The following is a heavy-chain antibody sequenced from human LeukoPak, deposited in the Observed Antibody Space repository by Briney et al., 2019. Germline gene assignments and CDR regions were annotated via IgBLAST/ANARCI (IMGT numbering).Heavy chain of an antibody. Sequence: ASVKVSCKASGGTFSSYAISWVRQAPGQGLEWMGGIIPIFGTANYAQKFQGRVTITADESTSTAYMELSSLRSEDTAVYYCARDQGRYSYGNYYYGMDVWGQGTTVTVSS. CDR1: GGTFSSYA. V-gene: IGHV1-69*13. D-gene: IGHD5-18*01. CDR3: ARDQGRYSYGNYYYGMDV. CDR2: IIPIFGTA. J-gene: IGHJ6*02.